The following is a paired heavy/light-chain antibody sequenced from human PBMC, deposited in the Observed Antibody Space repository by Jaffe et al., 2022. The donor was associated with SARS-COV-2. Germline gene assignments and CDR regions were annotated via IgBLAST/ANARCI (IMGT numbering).Heavy chain of an antibody. V-gene: IGHV3-30*18. J-gene: IGHJ4*02. CDR2: IAYDGSER. Sequence: QVQLVESGGGVVQPGRSLRLSCAASGFTFSSYGIHWVRQAPGKGLEWVAAIAYDGSERYYADSVKGRFTISRDDSKNTLYLQMNNLRPEDTAVYYCAKDKLETSGYFQDYWGRGTLVTVSS. CDR1: GFTFSSYG. D-gene: IGHD3-22*01. CDR3: AKDKLETSGYFQDY.
Light chain of an antibody. Sequence: IVVTQSPVTLAVSLGERATINCKSSQSVFSSSNNRNYLGWYQQKPGQPPKLLIYWASTRESGVPDRFSGSGSGTDFTLTISSLQAEDVAVYYCQQNYNTPPYSFGQGTKLELK. CDR2: WAS. V-gene: IGKV4-1*01. CDR1: QSVFSSSNNRNY. CDR3: QQNYNTPPYS. J-gene: IGKJ2*03.